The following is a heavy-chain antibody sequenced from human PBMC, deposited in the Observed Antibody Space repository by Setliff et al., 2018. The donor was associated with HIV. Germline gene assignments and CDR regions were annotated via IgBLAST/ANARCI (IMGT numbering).Heavy chain of an antibody. D-gene: IGHD5-18*01. CDR3: AGEWSENTVMVQVEYFRH. CDR1: GGTFNSYT. Sequence: SVKVSCKASGGTFNSYTVSWVRQAPGQGLEWMGGIIPMFNIANYAQKFQGRATITADVSTTTASMELRSLRSEDTAVYYCAGEWSENTVMVQVEYFRHWGQGTLVTVSS. J-gene: IGHJ1*01. V-gene: IGHV1-69*13. CDR2: IIPMFNIA.